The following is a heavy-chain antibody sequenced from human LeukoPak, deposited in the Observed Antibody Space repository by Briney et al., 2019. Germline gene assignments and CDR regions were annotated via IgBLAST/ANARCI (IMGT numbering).Heavy chain of an antibody. V-gene: IGHV1-8*03. CDR1: GYTFTSYD. CDR3: ARGTVCSGTSCEEWFDP. CDR2: MNPNSGNT. D-gene: IGHD2-2*01. J-gene: IGHJ5*02. Sequence: ASVKVSCKASGYTFTSYDINRVRQATGQGLEWMGWMNPNSGNTGYAQKFQGRVTITRNTSISTAYMELSSLKSEDTAVYYCARGTVCSGTSCEEWFDPWGQGTLVTVSS.